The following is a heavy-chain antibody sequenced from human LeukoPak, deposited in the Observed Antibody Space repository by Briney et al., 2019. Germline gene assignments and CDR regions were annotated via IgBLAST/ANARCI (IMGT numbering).Heavy chain of an antibody. J-gene: IGHJ2*01. CDR2: ISCYNGNT. Sequence: ASVKVSCKASGYTFISYGISWVRQPRGQGLEWMGWISCYNGNTNYAQNLQGRVTMTPDTSTSAAYMELRSLRSDDTAVYYCARGLGVVTAQSEQPKPRYFDLWGRGTQVTVSS. D-gene: IGHD2-21*02. CDR1: GYTFISYG. V-gene: IGHV1-18*01. CDR3: ARGLGVVTAQSEQPKPRYFDL.